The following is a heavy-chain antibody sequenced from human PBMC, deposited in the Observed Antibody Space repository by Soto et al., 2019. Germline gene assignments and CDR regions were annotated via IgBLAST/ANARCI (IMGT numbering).Heavy chain of an antibody. Sequence: QVQLVESGGGVVQPGRSLRLSCAASGFTFSSYGMHWVRQAPGKGLEWVAVISYDGSNKYYADSVKGRFTNSRDNSKNTLYLQMNSLRAEDTAVYYCAKVKTGWLQYFDYWGQGTLVTVSS. D-gene: IGHD5-12*01. CDR2: ISYDGSNK. CDR1: GFTFSSYG. V-gene: IGHV3-30*18. J-gene: IGHJ4*02. CDR3: AKVKTGWLQYFDY.